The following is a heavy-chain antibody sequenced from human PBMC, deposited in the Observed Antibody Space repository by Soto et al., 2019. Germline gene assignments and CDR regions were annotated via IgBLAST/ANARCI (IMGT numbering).Heavy chain of an antibody. V-gene: IGHV3-23*01. D-gene: IGHD3-10*01. Sequence: EVQLLESGGGLVQPGGSLRLSCAASGFTFSSYAMSWVRQAPGKGLEWVSAISGSGGSTYYADSVKGRFTISRDNSKNTLYLQMKRLRAEDTAVYYCAKKGLYYYGSGPFDIWGQGTMVTVSS. J-gene: IGHJ3*02. CDR3: AKKGLYYYGSGPFDI. CDR2: ISGSGGST. CDR1: GFTFSSYA.